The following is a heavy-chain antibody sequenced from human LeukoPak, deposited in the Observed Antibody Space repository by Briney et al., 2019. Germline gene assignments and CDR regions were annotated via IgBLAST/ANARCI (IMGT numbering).Heavy chain of an antibody. J-gene: IGHJ5*02. V-gene: IGHV4-34*01. Sequence: PSETLSLTCAVYGGSFSGYYWSWIRQPPGKGLEWIGEINHSGSTNYNPSLKSRVTISVDTSKNQFSLKLSSVTAADTAVYYCARGVPYYDFWSGYYLGYNWFDPWGQGTLVTVSS. CDR2: INHSGST. CDR1: GGSFSGYY. CDR3: ARGVPYYDFWSGYYLGYNWFDP. D-gene: IGHD3-3*01.